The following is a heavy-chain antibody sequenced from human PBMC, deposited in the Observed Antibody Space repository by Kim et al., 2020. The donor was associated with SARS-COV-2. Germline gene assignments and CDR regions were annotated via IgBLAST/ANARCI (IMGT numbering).Heavy chain of an antibody. CDR3: VRKGWGLPWG. V-gene: IGHV3-7*01. CDR1: GFTFSTYW. J-gene: IGHJ4*02. Sequence: GGSLRLSCAASGFTFSTYWMTWVRQAPGKGLEWVANIKEDGSEKYYVDSVRGRFTISRDNAKNSLYLQMNTLRVEDTAVYYCVRKGWGLPWGWGQGTLVTVSS. D-gene: IGHD3-16*01. CDR2: IKEDGSEK.